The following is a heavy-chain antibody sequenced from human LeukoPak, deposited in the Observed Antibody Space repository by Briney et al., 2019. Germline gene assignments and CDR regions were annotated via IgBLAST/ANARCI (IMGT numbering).Heavy chain of an antibody. CDR1: GFTFTSYS. V-gene: IGHV3-23*01. J-gene: IGHJ4*02. Sequence: GGSLRLSCAASGFTFTSYSMSWVRQTPGKGLEWVSGTSDRGDYTYYADSVKGRFTISRDNSKNTLYLQMNSLRAEDTAVYYCAKVILGGYYDSSGYYEDYWGQGTLVTVSS. CDR2: TSDRGDYT. CDR3: AKVILGGYYDSSGYYEDY. D-gene: IGHD3-22*01.